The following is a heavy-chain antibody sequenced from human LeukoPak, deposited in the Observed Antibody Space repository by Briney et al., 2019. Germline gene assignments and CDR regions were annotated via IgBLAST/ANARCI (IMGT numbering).Heavy chain of an antibody. J-gene: IGHJ4*02. CDR1: GYTFTDFY. V-gene: IGHV1-2*02. D-gene: IGHD2-21*02. Sequence: GASVKVSCKASGYTFTDFYLHWVRQAPGQGLEWMGWINPNSGGTNYAQKFQGRVTMTRGTSISTAYMELSRLRSDDTAVYYCARERLSDANFDYWGQGTLVTVSS. CDR2: INPNSGGT. CDR3: ARERLSDANFDY.